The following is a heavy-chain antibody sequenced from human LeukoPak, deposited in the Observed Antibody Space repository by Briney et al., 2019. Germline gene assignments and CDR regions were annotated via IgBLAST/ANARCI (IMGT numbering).Heavy chain of an antibody. CDR1: GFTFSNYA. Sequence: GGSLRLSCAASGFTFSNYAMSWVRQAPGKGLEWVSGISGSGGSTYYADSVKGRFTISRDTSKKTLYLQMNSLRAEDTAIYYCAKDLSSDHQLLLFDYWGQGTLVTVSS. CDR2: ISGSGGST. V-gene: IGHV3-23*01. D-gene: IGHD2-2*01. CDR3: AKDLSSDHQLLLFDY. J-gene: IGHJ4*02.